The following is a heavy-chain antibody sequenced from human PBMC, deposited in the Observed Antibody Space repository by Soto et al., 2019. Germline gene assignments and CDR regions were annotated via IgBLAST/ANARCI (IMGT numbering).Heavy chain of an antibody. D-gene: IGHD2-21*02. CDR2: INPSGGYT. CDR3: ARGGGIVVVTAPYDC. Sequence: GASVKVSCKASGGTFSSYTISWVRQAPGQGLEWLGIINPSGGYTTYAQRFLGRVTMTSDTSTSTVHMELGSLTSEDTAVYYCARGGGIVVVTAPYDCRGQGIPVTVSS. V-gene: IGHV1-46*03. J-gene: IGHJ4*02. CDR1: GGTFSSYT.